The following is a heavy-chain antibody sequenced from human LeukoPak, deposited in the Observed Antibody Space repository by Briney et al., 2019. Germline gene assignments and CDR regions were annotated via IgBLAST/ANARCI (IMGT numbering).Heavy chain of an antibody. CDR3: AKGDATMIVVVISDALDI. CDR1: GLTFSSYA. D-gene: IGHD3-22*01. J-gene: IGHJ3*02. V-gene: IGHV3-23*01. Sequence: GGSLRLSCAASGLTFSSYAMSWVRQAPGKGLEWVSAISGSGGSTYYADSVKGRFTISRDNSKNTLYLQMNSLRAEDTAVYYCAKGDATMIVVVISDALDIWGQGTMVTVSS. CDR2: ISGSGGST.